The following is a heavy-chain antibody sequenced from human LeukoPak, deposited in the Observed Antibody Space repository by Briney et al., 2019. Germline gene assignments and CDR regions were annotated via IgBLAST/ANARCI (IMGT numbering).Heavy chain of an antibody. CDR1: GFAFSNYW. J-gene: IGHJ4*02. D-gene: IGHD3-10*01. Sequence: GGSLRLSCAASGFAFSNYWMHWVRQAPGKGLEWVSLIKNDGSGAFYADSVKGRFTISRDNAKSTVYLQMNSLSAEDTALYYCGKDWLGTYPLDYLGQATLVTVSS. V-gene: IGHV3-74*01. CDR3: GKDWLGTYPLDY. CDR2: IKNDGSGA.